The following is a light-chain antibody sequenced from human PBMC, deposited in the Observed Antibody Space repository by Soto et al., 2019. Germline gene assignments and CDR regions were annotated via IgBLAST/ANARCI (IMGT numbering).Light chain of an antibody. CDR1: SSDVGGYNY. Sequence: QSALTQPPSASGSPGQSVTISCTGTSSDVGGYNYVSWYQQHPGKAPKLMIYEVSKRPSGVPDRFSGSKPGNTASLTVSGLQAEDEADYYCSSYAGSNYVFGTGTKLTVL. V-gene: IGLV2-8*01. CDR2: EVS. CDR3: SSYAGSNYV. J-gene: IGLJ1*01.